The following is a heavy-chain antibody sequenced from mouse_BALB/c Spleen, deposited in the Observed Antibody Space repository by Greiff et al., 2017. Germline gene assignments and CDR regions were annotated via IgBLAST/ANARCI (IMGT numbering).Heavy chain of an antibody. CDR3: ARHRNGNYFDY. Sequence: EVQVVESGGGLVQPGGSRKLSCAASGFTFSSFGMHWVRQAPEKGLEWVAYISSGSSTIYYADTVKGRFTISRDNPKNTLFLQMTSLRSEDTAMYYCARHRNGNYFDYWGQGTTLTVSS. V-gene: IGHV5-17*02. D-gene: IGHD2-1*01. J-gene: IGHJ2*01. CDR2: ISSGSSTI. CDR1: GFTFSSFG.